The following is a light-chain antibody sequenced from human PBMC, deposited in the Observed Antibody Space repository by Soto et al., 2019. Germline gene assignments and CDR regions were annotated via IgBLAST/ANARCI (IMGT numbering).Light chain of an antibody. Sequence: EIVLTQSPGTLSLSPGERATLSCRASQSVSSSYLAWYQQKPGQAPRLLIYGASSRATGIPDRFSGSGSGTDFNLTISRLEPEDFAVYYCHQYGSSHAFGQGTRLEIK. J-gene: IGKJ5*01. V-gene: IGKV3-20*01. CDR2: GAS. CDR3: HQYGSSHA. CDR1: QSVSSSY.